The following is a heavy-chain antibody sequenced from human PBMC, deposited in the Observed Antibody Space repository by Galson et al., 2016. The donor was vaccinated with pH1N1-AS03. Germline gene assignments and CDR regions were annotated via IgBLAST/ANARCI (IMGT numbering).Heavy chain of an antibody. CDR1: GFSITTSGVR. J-gene: IGHJ6*02. CDR2: IDSNDEK. V-gene: IGHV2-70*04. CDR3: ARIRLWNTGLDV. D-gene: IGHD1/OR15-1a*01. Sequence: PALVKPTQTLTLTCTFSGFSITTSGVRMTWIRQPLGKALEWLGRIDSNDEKFYSTSLETRLTISRDIFKNQVVLTMTNMDPVDTGTYYCARIRLWNTGLDVWGQGTTVTVSS.